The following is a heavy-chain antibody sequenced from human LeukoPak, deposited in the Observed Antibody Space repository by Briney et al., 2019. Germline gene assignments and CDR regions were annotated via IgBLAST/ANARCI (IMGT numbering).Heavy chain of an antibody. CDR1: GYTFTDYY. J-gene: IGHJ6*02. CDR3: ARYDLTYYYDTSGYLRYYGMDV. Sequence: ASVKVSCKASGYTFTDYYVHWVRQAPGQGLEWMGWISPNSGGTNYAQKFQGRVTMTRDTSISTAYMELSRLRSDDTAVYYCARYDLTYYYDTSGYLRYYGMDVWGQGTTVTVSS. V-gene: IGHV1-2*02. CDR2: ISPNSGGT. D-gene: IGHD3-22*01.